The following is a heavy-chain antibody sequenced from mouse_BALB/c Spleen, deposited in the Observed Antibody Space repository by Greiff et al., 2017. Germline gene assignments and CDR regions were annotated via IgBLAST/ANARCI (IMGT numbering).Heavy chain of an antibody. CDR2: INPSTGYT. CDR3: ARGEWGRGGMDY. J-gene: IGHJ4*01. D-gene: IGHD3-3*01. V-gene: IGHV1-7*01. Sequence: VQLQQSGAELAKPGASVKMSCKASGYTFTSYWMHWVKQRPGQGLEWIGYINPSTGYTEYNQKFKDKATLTADKSSSTAYMQLSSLTSEDSAVYYCARGEWGRGGMDYWGQGTSVTVSS. CDR1: GYTFTSYW.